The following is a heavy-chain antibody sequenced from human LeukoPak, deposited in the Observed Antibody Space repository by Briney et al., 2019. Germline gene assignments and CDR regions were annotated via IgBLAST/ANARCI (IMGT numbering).Heavy chain of an antibody. CDR2: IYYSGST. CDR3: ARLKDGSGGWFDP. J-gene: IGHJ5*02. Sequence: SSETLSLTCTVSGRSISSYYWSWIRQPPGKGLEWIGYIYYSGSTNYNPSLKSRVTISVDTSKNQFSLKLSSVTAADTAVYYCARLKDGSGGWFDPWGQGTLVTVSS. D-gene: IGHD2-15*01. CDR1: GRSISSYY. V-gene: IGHV4-59*08.